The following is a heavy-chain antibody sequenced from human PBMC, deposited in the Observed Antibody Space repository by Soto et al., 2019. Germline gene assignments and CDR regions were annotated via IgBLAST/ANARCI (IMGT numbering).Heavy chain of an antibody. J-gene: IGHJ4*02. D-gene: IGHD1-26*01. CDR3: ARGRWEHFDRIYYFDY. V-gene: IGHV1-69*01. CDR1: GGTFSSYA. CDR2: IIPIFGTA. Sequence: QVQLVQSGAEVKKPGSSVKVSCKASGGTFSSYAISWVRQAPGQGLEWMGGIIPIFGTAHYAQKFQGRVTITADESTSTAYMELSSLRSEDTAVYYCARGRWEHFDRIYYFDYWGQGTLVTVSS.